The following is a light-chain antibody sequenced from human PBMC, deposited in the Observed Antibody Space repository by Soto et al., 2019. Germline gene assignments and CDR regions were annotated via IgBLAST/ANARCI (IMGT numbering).Light chain of an antibody. V-gene: IGLV2-14*01. CDR1: SSDVGRYNY. J-gene: IGLJ1*01. CDR3: NSYTSSSTYV. Sequence: QSVLTQPASVSGSPGQPITIFCTGTSSDVGRYNYVSWYQQHPGKAPQLMIYYVSDRPSGVSNRFSGSKSGNTASLTISGLQAEDEADYYCNSYTSSSTYVFGTGTKAPS. CDR2: YVS.